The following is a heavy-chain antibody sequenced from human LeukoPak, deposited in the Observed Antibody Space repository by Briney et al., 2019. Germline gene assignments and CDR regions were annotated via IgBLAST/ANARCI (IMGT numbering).Heavy chain of an antibody. J-gene: IGHJ6*02. CDR1: RDSVSSISVA. CDR3: SLARSEYHYGMDV. Sequence: SQTLSLTCAISRDSVSSISVAWNWIRQSPSRGLEWLGRTYYRSKWYYEYAVSVKSRINISPDTSKNQFSLQLTSVTPEDTAVYYCSLARSEYHYGMDVWGQGITVTVSS. CDR2: TYYRSKWYY. V-gene: IGHV6-1*01.